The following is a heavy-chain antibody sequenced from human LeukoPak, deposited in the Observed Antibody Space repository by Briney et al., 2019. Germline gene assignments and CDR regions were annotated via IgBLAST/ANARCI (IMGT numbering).Heavy chain of an antibody. V-gene: IGHV1-18*01. CDR1: GYTFTSYG. CDR2: ISAYNGNT. Sequence: GASVKVSCKASGYTFTSYGISWVRQAPGQGLEWMGWISAYNGNTNYAQKLQGRVTMTTDTSTSTAYMELRSLRSDDTAVYYCARLPYSSRWTGAHYFDYWGQGTLVTVSS. CDR3: ARLPYSSRWTGAHYFDY. J-gene: IGHJ4*02. D-gene: IGHD6-19*01.